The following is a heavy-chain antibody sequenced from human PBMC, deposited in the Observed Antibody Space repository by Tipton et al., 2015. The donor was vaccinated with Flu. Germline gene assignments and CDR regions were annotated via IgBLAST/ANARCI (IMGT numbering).Heavy chain of an antibody. CDR1: GYSISSGYY. Sequence: TLSLTCGVSGYSISSGYYWGWIRQPPGKGLEWIGSIYFSGSTYYNPSLKSRVTISVDKSKNQFSLKLNSVTAADTAVYFCARIIGSGSYYLDYWGQGTLVTVSS. CDR2: IYFSGST. V-gene: IGHV4-38-2*01. D-gene: IGHD3-10*01. CDR3: ARIIGSGSYYLDY. J-gene: IGHJ4*02.